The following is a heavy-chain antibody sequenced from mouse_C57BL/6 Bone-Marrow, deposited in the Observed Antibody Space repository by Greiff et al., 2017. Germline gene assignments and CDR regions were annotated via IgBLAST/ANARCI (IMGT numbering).Heavy chain of an antibody. D-gene: IGHD1-1*01. CDR2: ISSGGSYT. J-gene: IGHJ3*01. Sequence: EVKVVESGGDLVKPGGSLKLSCAASGFTFSSYGMSWVRQTPDKRLEWVATISSGGSYTYYPDSVKGRFTISRDNAMNTLYLQMSSLKSEETAMYYCARDYYGSWFAYWGQGTLVTVSA. V-gene: IGHV5-6*01. CDR3: ARDYYGSWFAY. CDR1: GFTFSSYG.